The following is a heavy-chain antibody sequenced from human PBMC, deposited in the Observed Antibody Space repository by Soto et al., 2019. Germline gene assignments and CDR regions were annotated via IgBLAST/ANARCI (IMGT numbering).Heavy chain of an antibody. CDR2: MSTYNGNT. Sequence: QVQLVQSGAEVKKPGASMKVSCKASGYTFTTYDISWVRQAPGEGLEWMGRMSTYNGNTNYPQSLQGRLTMTTDTSTTTAYMELRNLRSDDTAVYYCARDPYHVLMVNAPNLYGMDLWGQGTTVTVSS. CDR1: GYTFTTYD. CDR3: ARDPYHVLMVNAPNLYGMDL. J-gene: IGHJ6*02. D-gene: IGHD2-8*01. V-gene: IGHV1-18*01.